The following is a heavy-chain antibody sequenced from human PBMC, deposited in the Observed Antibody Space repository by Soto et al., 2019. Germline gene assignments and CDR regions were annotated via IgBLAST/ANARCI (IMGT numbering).Heavy chain of an antibody. CDR3: ARVNTVTGYFDY. CDR1: GYTFTSYY. J-gene: IGHJ4*02. Sequence: ASVKVSCKASGYTFTSYYMHWVRQAPGQGLEWMGIINPSGGSTSYAQKFQGRVTMTRDTSTSTVYMELSSLRSEYTAVYYCARVNTVTGYFDYWGQGTLVTVSS. V-gene: IGHV1-46*01. D-gene: IGHD4-4*01. CDR2: INPSGGST.